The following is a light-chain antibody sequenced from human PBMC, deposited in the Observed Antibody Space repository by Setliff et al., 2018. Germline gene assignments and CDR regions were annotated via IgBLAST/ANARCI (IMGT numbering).Light chain of an antibody. V-gene: IGLV2-14*01. Sequence: QSVLTQPASVSGSPGQSITISCTGTSSDVGVYNSVSWYQQHPGKAPKLMIYEVSNRPSGISSRFSGSKSGNTASLTISGLQAEDEADYYCSSHTTSSTGVFGGGTKGTV. CDR2: EVS. CDR3: SSHTTSSTGV. J-gene: IGLJ3*02. CDR1: SSDVGVYNS.